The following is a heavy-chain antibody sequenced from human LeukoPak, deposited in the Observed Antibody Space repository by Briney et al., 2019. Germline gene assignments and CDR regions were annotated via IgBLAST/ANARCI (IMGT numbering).Heavy chain of an antibody. Sequence: KPSETLSLTCTVSGGSISSYYWSWIRQPPGKGLEWIGYIYYSGSTNYNPPLKSRVTISVDTSKNQFSLKLSSVTAADTAVYYCATTKYYDFWSGYYTENYFDNWGQGTLVTVSS. CDR2: IYYSGST. V-gene: IGHV4-59*01. CDR1: GGSISSYY. D-gene: IGHD3-3*01. CDR3: ATTKYYDFWSGYYTENYFDN. J-gene: IGHJ4*02.